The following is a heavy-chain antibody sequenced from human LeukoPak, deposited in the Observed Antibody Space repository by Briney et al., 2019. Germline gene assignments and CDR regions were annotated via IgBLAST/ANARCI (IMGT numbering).Heavy chain of an antibody. J-gene: IGHJ4*02. CDR1: GGSISSASYY. V-gene: IGHV4-61*02. CDR2: IYTSGST. CDR3: ARGGVVPTAI. D-gene: IGHD2-2*01. Sequence: SETLSLTCTVSGGSISSASYYWSWIRQPAGKGLEWIGRIYTSGSTNYNPSLKSRVTISVDTSKNQFSLKLSSVTAADTAVYYCARGGVVPTAIWGQGTLVTVSS.